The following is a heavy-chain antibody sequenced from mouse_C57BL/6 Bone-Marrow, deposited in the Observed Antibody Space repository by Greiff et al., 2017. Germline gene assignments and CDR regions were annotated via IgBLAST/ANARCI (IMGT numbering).Heavy chain of an antibody. J-gene: IGHJ3*01. CDR3: ARHEGRLPFAY. CDR2: ISNGGGST. D-gene: IGHD2-4*01. Sequence: DVMLVESGGGLVQPGGSLKLSCAASGFTFSDYYMYWVRQTPEKRLEWVAYISNGGGSTYYPDTVKGRFTISRDNAKNTLYLQISRLKSEDTAMYYCARHEGRLPFAYWGQGTLVTVSA. CDR1: GFTFSDYY. V-gene: IGHV5-12*01.